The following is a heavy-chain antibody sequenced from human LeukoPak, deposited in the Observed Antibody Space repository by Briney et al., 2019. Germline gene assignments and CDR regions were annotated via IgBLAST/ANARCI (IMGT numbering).Heavy chain of an antibody. V-gene: IGHV3-33*06. J-gene: IGHJ4*02. D-gene: IGHD4-11*01. CDR3: AKDAQRGFDYSNSLQN. Sequence: GGSLRLSCASTGFTFNHYGMHWVRQAPGKGLEWVAVICSDGTNKYYGDSVKGRFTISRVNSENTVYLQMNSLRPEDTGVYYCAKDAQRGFDYSNSLQNWGQGTPVTV. CDR2: ICSDGTNK. CDR1: GFTFNHYG.